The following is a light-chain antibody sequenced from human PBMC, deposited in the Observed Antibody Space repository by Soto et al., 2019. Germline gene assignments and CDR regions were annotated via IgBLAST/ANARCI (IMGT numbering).Light chain of an antibody. CDR3: QQYDSYPLT. V-gene: IGKV1-5*03. CDR1: QSISSW. Sequence: DIQMTQSPSTLSASVGDRVTITCRASQSISSWLAWYQKKPGKAPNLLIYKTSSLESGVPLRFSGSGSGTEFTLTVNSLQPDDFATYYCQQYDSYPLTFGGGTKVEIK. J-gene: IGKJ4*01. CDR2: KTS.